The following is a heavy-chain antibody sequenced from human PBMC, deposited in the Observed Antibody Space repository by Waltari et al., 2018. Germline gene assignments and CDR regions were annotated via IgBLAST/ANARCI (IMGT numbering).Heavy chain of an antibody. V-gene: IGHV1-24*01. J-gene: IGHJ3*02. CDR2: FEPEDGET. Sequence: QVQLVQSGAEVKKPGASVKVSCKVSGYNLTELSMHWVRQAPGKGLEWMGGFEPEDGETIYAQKFQGRVTMTTDTSTSTAYMELRSLRSDDTAVYYCARDWGVRRAFDIWGQGTMVTVSS. D-gene: IGHD3-10*01. CDR3: ARDWGVRRAFDI. CDR1: GYNLTELS.